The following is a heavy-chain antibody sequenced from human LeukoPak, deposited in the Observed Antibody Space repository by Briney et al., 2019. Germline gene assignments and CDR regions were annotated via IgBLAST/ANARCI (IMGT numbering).Heavy chain of an antibody. CDR2: ISSSGSTI. D-gene: IGHD6-6*01. V-gene: IGHV3-48*04. J-gene: IGHJ4*02. Sequence: GETLRLSCAASGFTFSSYGMSWVRQAPGKGLEWVSYISSSGSTIYYADSVKGRFTISRDNAKNSLYLQMNSLRAEDTAVYYCAKDPGSSSPNYWGQGTLVTVSS. CDR3: AKDPGSSSPNY. CDR1: GFTFSSYG.